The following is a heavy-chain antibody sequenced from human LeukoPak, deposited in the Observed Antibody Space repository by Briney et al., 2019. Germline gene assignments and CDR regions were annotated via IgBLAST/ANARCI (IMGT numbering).Heavy chain of an antibody. CDR2: IYYSGNT. CDR3: ARVRYYYGSGSYSDY. CDR1: GGSVSSGSYY. V-gene: IGHV4-61*01. J-gene: IGHJ4*02. Sequence: SETLSLTCVVSGGSVSSGSYYWSWIRQPPGKGLEWIGYIYYSGNTNYNPSLKSRVTISVDTSKNQFSLKLNSVTAADTAVYYCARVRYYYGSGSYSDYWGQGTLVTVSS. D-gene: IGHD3-10*01.